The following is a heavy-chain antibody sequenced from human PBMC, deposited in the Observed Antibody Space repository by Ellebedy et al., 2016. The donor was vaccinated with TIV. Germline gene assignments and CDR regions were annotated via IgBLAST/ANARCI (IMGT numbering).Heavy chain of an antibody. CDR2: IYNTGSP. CDR3: VRDRCEQNTGLDA. J-gene: IGHJ6*02. V-gene: IGHV4-59*01. CDR1: GGPLNDYS. Sequence: MPSETLSLTCTVPGGPLNDYSWTWIRQPPGKGLEWIGNIYNTGSPNYNTALKSRVTISKDMSKNQFSLKLTSVTTADTAVYYCVRDRCEQNTGLDAWGQGTTVTVFS. D-gene: IGHD2-8*01.